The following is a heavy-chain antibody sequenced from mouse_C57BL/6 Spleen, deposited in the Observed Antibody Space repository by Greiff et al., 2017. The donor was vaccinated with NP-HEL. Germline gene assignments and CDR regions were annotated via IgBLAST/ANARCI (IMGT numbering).Heavy chain of an antibody. Sequence: VQLQQSGAELVKPGASVKISCKASGYAFSSYWMNWVKQRPGKGLEWIGQIYPGDGDTNYNGKFKGKATLTADKSSSTAYMQLSSLTSEDSAVYFCARAYYSNYAFAYWGQVTLVTVSA. V-gene: IGHV1-80*01. CDR3: ARAYYSNYAFAY. J-gene: IGHJ3*01. D-gene: IGHD2-5*01. CDR2: IYPGDGDT. CDR1: GYAFSSYW.